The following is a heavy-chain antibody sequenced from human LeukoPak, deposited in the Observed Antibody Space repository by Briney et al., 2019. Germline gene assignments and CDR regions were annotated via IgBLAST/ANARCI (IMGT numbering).Heavy chain of an antibody. D-gene: IGHD1-7*01. CDR2: IYYSGST. CDR1: GGSISSYY. CDR3: ARVSGTGTTPFDY. Sequence: SETLSLTCTVSGGSISSYYWSWIWQPPGEGLEWIGHIYYSGSTNYNPSLKSRVTISVDTSKNQFSLKLSSVTAADTAVYYCARVSGTGTTPFDYWGQGTLVTVSS. V-gene: IGHV4-59*01. J-gene: IGHJ4*02.